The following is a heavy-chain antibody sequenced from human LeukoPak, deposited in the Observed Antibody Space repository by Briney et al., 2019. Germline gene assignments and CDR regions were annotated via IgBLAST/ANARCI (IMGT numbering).Heavy chain of an antibody. V-gene: IGHV4-61*02. J-gene: IGHJ6*03. D-gene: IGHD5-24*01. CDR3: ARQGGYNYPDYYYYMDV. CDR1: GGSISSGGYY. CDR2: IYTSGNT. Sequence: PSETLSLTCTVSGGSISSGGYYCSWIRQPAGKGLEWIGRIYTSGNTNYNPSLKSRVTISVDTSKNQFSLKLSSVTAADTAVYYCARQGGYNYPDYYYYMDVWGKGTTVTISS.